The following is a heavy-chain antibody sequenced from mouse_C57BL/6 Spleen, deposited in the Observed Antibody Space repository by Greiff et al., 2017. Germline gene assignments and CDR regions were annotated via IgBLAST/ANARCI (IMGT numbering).Heavy chain of an antibody. CDR3: ARGDGYPWFAY. Sequence: QVQLQQPGAELVRPGSSVKLSCKASGYTFTSYWMHWVKQRPIQGLEWIGNIDPSDSETHYTQKFKDKDTLTVDKSSSTAYMQLSSLTSEDSAVYYCARGDGYPWFAYWGQGTLVTVSA. CDR2: IDPSDSET. J-gene: IGHJ3*01. D-gene: IGHD2-3*01. CDR1: GYTFTSYW. V-gene: IGHV1-52*01.